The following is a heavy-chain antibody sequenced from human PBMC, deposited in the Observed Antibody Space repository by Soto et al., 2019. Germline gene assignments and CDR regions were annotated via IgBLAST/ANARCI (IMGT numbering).Heavy chain of an antibody. D-gene: IGHD3-16*01. J-gene: IGHJ4*02. CDR1: GDAFSTYA. V-gene: IGHV3-23*01. CDR3: SKGGQIDY. Sequence: PGGPRSLARAAAGDAFSTYAMNRDREAPGKGLGWVSFSSSNGGATCYADSVKGRFTISRDNAKNTLFLQMNSVRAEDTAVYFCSKGGQIDYCGQGALVTVSS. CDR2: SSSNGGAT.